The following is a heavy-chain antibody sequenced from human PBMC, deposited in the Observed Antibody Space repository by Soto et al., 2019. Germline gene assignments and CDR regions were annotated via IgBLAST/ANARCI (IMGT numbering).Heavy chain of an antibody. D-gene: IGHD6-13*01. CDR1: GFTFSSYG. CDR2: ISYDGSNK. CDR3: AKDRAAAARGMDYYYYYGMDV. J-gene: IGHJ6*02. Sequence: GGSLRLSCAASGFTFSSYGMHWVRQAPGKGLEWVAVISYDGSNKYYADSVKGRFTISRDNSKNTLYLQMNSLRAEDTAVYYCAKDRAAAARGMDYYYYYGMDVWGQGTTVTVSS. V-gene: IGHV3-30*18.